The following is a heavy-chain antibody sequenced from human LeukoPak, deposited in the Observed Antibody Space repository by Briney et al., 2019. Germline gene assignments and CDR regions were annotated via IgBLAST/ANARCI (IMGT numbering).Heavy chain of an antibody. D-gene: IGHD6-13*01. V-gene: IGHV1-8*01. CDR3: ARGVIAAAGMAGFDP. Sequence: ASVKVSCKASGYTFTSYDINWVRQATGQGLEWMGWMNPNSGNTGYAQKFQGRATMTRNTSISTAYMELSSLRSEDTAVYYCARGVIAAAGMAGFDPWGQGTLVTVSS. CDR2: MNPNSGNT. CDR1: GYTFTSYD. J-gene: IGHJ5*02.